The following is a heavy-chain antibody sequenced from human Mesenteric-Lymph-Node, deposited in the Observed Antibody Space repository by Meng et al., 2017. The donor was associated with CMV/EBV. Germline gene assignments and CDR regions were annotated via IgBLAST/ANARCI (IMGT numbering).Heavy chain of an antibody. J-gene: IGHJ4*02. CDR3: ARDDGSGSPFDY. Sequence: CAASGFSSSKSSMHWVRKAPGKGLVWVALIKGDVSSTSYADYVRGRFTISRDNAKNTLYLHMNSLRGDDTATYYCARDDGSGSPFDYWGQGTLVTVSS. V-gene: IGHV3-74*01. D-gene: IGHD3-10*01. CDR1: GFSSSKSS. CDR2: IKGDVSST.